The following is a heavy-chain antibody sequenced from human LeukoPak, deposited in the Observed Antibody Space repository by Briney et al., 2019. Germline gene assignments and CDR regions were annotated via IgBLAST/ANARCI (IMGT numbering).Heavy chain of an antibody. CDR2: IKQDGSEK. Sequence: GGSLRLSCAASGFTFSSYWMSWVRQAPGKGLEWVANIKQDGSEKNYVDSVKGRFTISRDNAKNSLDLQMNSLRGEDTAVYYCARAGGYAFSWAYWGQGTLVAVSS. CDR3: ARAGGYAFSWAY. V-gene: IGHV3-7*01. D-gene: IGHD5-12*01. CDR1: GFTFSSYW. J-gene: IGHJ4*02.